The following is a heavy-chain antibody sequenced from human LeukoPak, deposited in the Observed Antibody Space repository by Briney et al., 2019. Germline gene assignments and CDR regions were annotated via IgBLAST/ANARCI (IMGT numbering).Heavy chain of an antibody. CDR1: GGSISSYY. CDR3: ARDVRFLEWLLGGYHYYYMDV. V-gene: IGHV4-4*07. D-gene: IGHD3-3*01. J-gene: IGHJ6*03. CDR2: IYTSGST. Sequence: PSQTLSLTCTVSGGSISSYYWSWIRQPAGKGLEWIGRIYTSGSTNYNPSLKSRVTMSVDTSKNQFSLKLSSVTAAGTAVYYCARDVRFLEWLLGGYHYYYMDVWGKGTTVTVSS.